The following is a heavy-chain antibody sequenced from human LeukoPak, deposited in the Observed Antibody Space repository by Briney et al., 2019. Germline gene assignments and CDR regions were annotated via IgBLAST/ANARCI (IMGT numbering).Heavy chain of an antibody. CDR1: GVTLSSYA. D-gene: IGHD3-3*02. J-gene: IGHJ4*02. CDR3: ARDFFHSDISRPFDY. CDR2: IWSDSAEI. Sequence: PGGSLRLSCAASGVTLSSYAMSWARQAPGKGLEWVSSIWSDSAEIHYADSVKGRFTISRDNAKNSLYLQMNSLRAEDSAVYYCARDFFHSDISRPFDYWGQGTLVTVSS. V-gene: IGHV3-21*01.